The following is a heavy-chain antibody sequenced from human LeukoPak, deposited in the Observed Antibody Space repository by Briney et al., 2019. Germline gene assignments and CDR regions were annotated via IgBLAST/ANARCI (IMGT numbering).Heavy chain of an antibody. J-gene: IGHJ6*02. CDR1: GGTFSSYA. CDR3: ARLIRGARPSDYYYGMDV. D-gene: IGHD3-10*01. Sequence: SVKVSCKASGGTFSSYAISWVRQAPGQGLEWMGRIIPILGIANYAQKFQGRVTITADKSTSTAYMELSSLRSEDTAVYYCARLIRGARPSDYYYGMDVWGQGTTVTVSS. V-gene: IGHV1-69*04. CDR2: IIPILGIA.